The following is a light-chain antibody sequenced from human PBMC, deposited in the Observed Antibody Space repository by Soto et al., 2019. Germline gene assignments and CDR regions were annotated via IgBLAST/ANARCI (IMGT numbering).Light chain of an antibody. J-gene: IGKJ1*01. CDR3: HQSQSWPRT. CDR1: QYVGSR. V-gene: IGKV3-11*01. Sequence: EIVLTQSPATLSSSPGETATLSCRASQYVGSRLAWYQHKPGQAPRLLIYYMSKRATGIPARFSGSGSGTDFTLTISSLAHDDFAIYYCHQSQSWPRTFGQGTKVDIK. CDR2: YMS.